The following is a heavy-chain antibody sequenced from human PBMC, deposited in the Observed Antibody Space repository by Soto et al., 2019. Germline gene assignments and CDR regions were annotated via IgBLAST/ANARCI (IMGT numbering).Heavy chain of an antibody. CDR3: ARGRFGGGAYYYYGMDV. CDR2: IIPIFGTA. Sequence: SSVKVSCKASGGTFSSYAISWVRQAPGQGLEWMGGIIPIFGTANYAQKFQGRVTITADKSTSTAYMELSSLRSEDTAVYYCARGRFGGGAYYYYGMDVWGQGTTVTVSS. D-gene: IGHD3-10*01. CDR1: GGTFSSYA. J-gene: IGHJ6*02. V-gene: IGHV1-69*06.